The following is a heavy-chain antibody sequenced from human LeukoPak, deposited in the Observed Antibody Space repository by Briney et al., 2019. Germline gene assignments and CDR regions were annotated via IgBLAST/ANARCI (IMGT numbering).Heavy chain of an antibody. CDR2: FDPEDGET. J-gene: IGHJ6*02. CDR1: GYTLTELS. V-gene: IGHV1-24*01. CDR3: ATLSYVWEPRNYYYYGMDV. D-gene: IGHD3-16*01. Sequence: GASVKVSCKVSGYTLTELSMHWVRQAPGKGLEWMGGFDPEDGETIYAQKFQGRVTMTEDTSTDTAYMELSSLRSEDTAVYYCATLSYVWEPRNYYYYGMDVWGQGTTVTVSS.